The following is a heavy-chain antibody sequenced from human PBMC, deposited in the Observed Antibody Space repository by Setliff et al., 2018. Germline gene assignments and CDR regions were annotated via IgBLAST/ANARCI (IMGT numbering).Heavy chain of an antibody. V-gene: IGHV4-4*07. CDR3: ARGKLRLGQLSLFYGFDI. D-gene: IGHD3-16*02. CDR2: IYSSGST. Sequence: SETLSLTCTVSGDSISSYYWSWIRQPAGKGLEWIGRIYSSGSTNFNPSLKGRVTMSMDTSKNQFSLKLSSVTAADTAIYYCARGKLRLGQLSLFYGFDIWGQGTMVTVSS. J-gene: IGHJ3*02. CDR1: GDSISSYY.